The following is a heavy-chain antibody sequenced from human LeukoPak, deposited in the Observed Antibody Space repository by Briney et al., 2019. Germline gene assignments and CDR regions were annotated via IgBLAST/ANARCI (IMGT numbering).Heavy chain of an antibody. J-gene: IGHJ4*02. V-gene: IGHV4-59*01. CDR3: ARGIVEMATIEGFDY. CDR1: GGSISSYY. CDR2: IYYSGST. D-gene: IGHD5-24*01. Sequence: KPSETLSLTCTVSGGSISSYYWSWIRQPPGKGLEWIGYIYYSGSTNYNPSLKSRVTISVDTSKNQFSLKLSSVTAVDTAVYYCARGIVEMATIEGFDYWGQGTLVTVSS.